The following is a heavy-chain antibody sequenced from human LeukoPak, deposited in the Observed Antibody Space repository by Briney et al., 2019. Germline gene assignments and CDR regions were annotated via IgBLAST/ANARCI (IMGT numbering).Heavy chain of an antibody. CDR1: GYTFTTYD. J-gene: IGHJ6*03. CDR2: MNPNSGNT. D-gene: IGHD3-3*01. CDR3: ARGNVLRFLEWFTPAYYYYYMDV. V-gene: IGHV1-8*01. Sequence: VASVTVSCKASGYTFTTYDINWVRQATGQGLEWMGWMNPNSGNTGYAQKFQGRVTMTRNTSISTAYMELSSLRSEDTAVYYCARGNVLRFLEWFTPAYYYYYMDVWGKGTTVTVSS.